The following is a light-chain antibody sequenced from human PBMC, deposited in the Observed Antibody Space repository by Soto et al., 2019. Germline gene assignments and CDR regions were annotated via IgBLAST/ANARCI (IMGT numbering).Light chain of an antibody. Sequence: QSALTQPRSVSGSPGQSVTISCAGTITDIGGYNYVSWYQSHPGKAPKLVIYDISERPSGVPDRFSGSKSGNTASLTISGLQADDEADYFCCAYAGSFVYVFGTGTRAPS. CDR1: ITDIGGYNY. CDR2: DIS. J-gene: IGLJ1*01. CDR3: CAYAGSFVYV. V-gene: IGLV2-11*01.